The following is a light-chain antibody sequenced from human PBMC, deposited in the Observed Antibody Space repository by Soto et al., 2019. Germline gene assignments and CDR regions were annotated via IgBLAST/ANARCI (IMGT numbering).Light chain of an antibody. J-gene: IGKJ4*01. V-gene: IGKV1-39*01. Sequence: IQMTQSPSSLSASVGDRVTINCRASQDIIKYLHWYQQKSGEAPKLLIYGASILPGGVPARFIGSGSGTHFTLTISSLQPEDFANFYCQQIFRTPLTFGGGTKVEIK. CDR2: GAS. CDR1: QDIIKY. CDR3: QQIFRTPLT.